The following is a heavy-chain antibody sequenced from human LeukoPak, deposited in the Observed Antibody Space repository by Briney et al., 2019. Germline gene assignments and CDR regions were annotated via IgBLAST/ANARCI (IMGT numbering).Heavy chain of an antibody. CDR3: VREHYASQTLFTS. CDR2: IYDSGNT. CDR1: GGSISSGGYY. J-gene: IGHJ5*02. Sequence: SQTLSLTCTVSGGSISSGGYYWTWIRQHPEKGLEWVGYIYDSGNTYYNPSLKSRITISVDTSMNQFSLKLTSVTAADTAVYYCVREHYASQTLFTSWGQGTLVTVSS. D-gene: IGHD3-16*01. V-gene: IGHV4-31*03.